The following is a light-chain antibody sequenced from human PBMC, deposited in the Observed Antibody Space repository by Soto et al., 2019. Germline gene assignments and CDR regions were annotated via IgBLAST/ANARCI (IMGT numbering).Light chain of an antibody. CDR2: RIS. V-gene: IGKV2-24*01. CDR1: QSLVHSDGNIY. J-gene: IGKJ1*01. CDR3: MQATLFPL. Sequence: IVLTQTPLSSPVTLGQPASISCRSSQSLVHSDGNIYLIWLQQRPDQPPRLLLYRISNRFSGVPDRFSSSGAGTDFTLKISRVEAEDVGIYFCMQATLFPLFGQGTRVEIK.